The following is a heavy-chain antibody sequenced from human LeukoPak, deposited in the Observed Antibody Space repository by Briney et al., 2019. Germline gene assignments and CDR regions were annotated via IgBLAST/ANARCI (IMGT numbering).Heavy chain of an antibody. J-gene: IGHJ4*02. CDR2: IMPLFGAA. CDR1: GGTFNNSA. Sequence: GASVKVSCKTSGGTFNNSAISWVRQAPGQGLEWLGGIMPLFGAAGYAQKFQGRVTVTKDESTRTVYLELTSLTSDDTAVYYCARSRIVGTTLDYFDYWGQGTLVTVSS. V-gene: IGHV1-69*05. D-gene: IGHD1-26*01. CDR3: ARSRIVGTTLDYFDY.